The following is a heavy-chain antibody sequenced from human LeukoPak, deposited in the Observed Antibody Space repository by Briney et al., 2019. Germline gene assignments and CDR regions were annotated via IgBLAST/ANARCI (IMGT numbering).Heavy chain of an antibody. CDR3: ARGRKDRGITMIVVVTKARGAFDI. CDR1: GGSFRGYY. D-gene: IGHD3-22*01. Sequence: SETLSLTCAVYGGSFRGYYWSWIRQPPGKGLEWIGEINHSGSTNYNPSLKSRVTISVDTSKNQYSLKLSSVTAADTAVYYCARGRKDRGITMIVVVTKARGAFDIWGQGTMVTVSS. J-gene: IGHJ3*02. CDR2: INHSGST. V-gene: IGHV4-34*01.